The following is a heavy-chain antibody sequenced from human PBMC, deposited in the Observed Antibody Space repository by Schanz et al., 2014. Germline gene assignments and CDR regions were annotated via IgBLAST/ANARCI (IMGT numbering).Heavy chain of an antibody. V-gene: IGHV1-69*02. Sequence: QVQLVQSGAEVKKPGSSMKVSCKASGGTFSTYPINWLRQAPGQGLEWMGRIIPIHGIVNYAQRFQDRVRITADKSTSTAYMELRSLRSDDTAVYYCARVQDDILTGSEYYYGMDICGQGTTDTVSS. CDR1: GGTFSTYP. D-gene: IGHD3-9*01. J-gene: IGHJ6*02. CDR3: ARVQDDILTGSEYYYGMDI. CDR2: IIPIHGIV.